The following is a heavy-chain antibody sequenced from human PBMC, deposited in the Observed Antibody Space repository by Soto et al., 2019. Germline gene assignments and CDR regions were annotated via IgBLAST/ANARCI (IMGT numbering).Heavy chain of an antibody. V-gene: IGHV3-30-3*01. J-gene: IGHJ6*02. CDR1: GFTFSSYA. CDR2: ISYDGSNK. CDR3: ARTAGSGTVYYYGMDV. Sequence: GGSLRLSCAASGFTFSSYAMHWARQAPGKGLEWVAVISYDGSNKYYADSVKGRFTISRENSKNTLYLQMNSLRAEDTAVYYCARTAGSGTVYYYGMDVWGQGTTVTVSS. D-gene: IGHD6-13*01.